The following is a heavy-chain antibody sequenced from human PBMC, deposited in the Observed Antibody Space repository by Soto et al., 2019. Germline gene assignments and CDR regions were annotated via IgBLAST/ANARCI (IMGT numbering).Heavy chain of an antibody. CDR1: GFTFSSYG. Sequence: GGSLRLSCAASGFTFSSYGMHWVRQAPGKGLEWVAVISYDGSNKYYADSVKGRFTISRDNSKNTLYLQMNSLRAEDTAVYYCAIPTKMATILDAFDIWGQGTMVTVSS. V-gene: IGHV3-30*03. J-gene: IGHJ3*02. D-gene: IGHD5-12*01. CDR2: ISYDGSNK. CDR3: AIPTKMATILDAFDI.